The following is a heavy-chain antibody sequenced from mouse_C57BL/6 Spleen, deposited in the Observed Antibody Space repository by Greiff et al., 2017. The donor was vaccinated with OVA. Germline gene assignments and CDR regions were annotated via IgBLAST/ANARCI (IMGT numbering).Heavy chain of an antibody. Sequence: QVQLQQPGAELVMPGASVKLSCEASGYTFTSYWMHWVKQRPGQGLEWIGEIDPSDSYTNYNQKFKGKSTLTVDKSSSTAYMQLSSLTSEDSAVYYCARTLDGYSHYYAMDYWGQGTSVTVSS. V-gene: IGHV1-69*01. CDR3: ARTLDGYSHYYAMDY. D-gene: IGHD2-3*01. CDR2: IDPSDSYT. CDR1: GYTFTSYW. J-gene: IGHJ4*01.